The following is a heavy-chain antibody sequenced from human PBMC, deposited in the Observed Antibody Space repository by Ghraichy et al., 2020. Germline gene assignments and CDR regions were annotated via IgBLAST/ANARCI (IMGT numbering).Heavy chain of an antibody. CDR3: ARESSSEYSGYDY. D-gene: IGHD5-12*01. CDR1: GFTFTSHY. Sequence: GGSLRLSCAASGFTFTSHYMTWVRQGPGKGLEWVANIKQDGSDKFYLDSVKGRFTISRDNAKNSIYLQMNSLRAEDTAVYYCARESSSEYSGYDYWGQGTLVTVSS. J-gene: IGHJ4*02. CDR2: IKQDGSDK. V-gene: IGHV3-7*03.